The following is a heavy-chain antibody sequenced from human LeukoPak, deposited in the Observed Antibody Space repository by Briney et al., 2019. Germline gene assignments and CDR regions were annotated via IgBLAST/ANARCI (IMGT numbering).Heavy chain of an antibody. V-gene: IGHV3-48*03. CDR3: ARDHYYDSSGYTPAGDAFDI. CDR2: ISSSGSTM. J-gene: IGHJ3*02. D-gene: IGHD3-22*01. Sequence: PGGSLRLSCAASGFTFSSYEMNWVRQAPGKGLEWVSYISSSGSTMYYADSMKGRSTISRDSAKNSLYLQMNSLRAEDTTVYSCARDHYYDSSGYTPAGDAFDIWGQGTMVIVSS. CDR1: GFTFSSYE.